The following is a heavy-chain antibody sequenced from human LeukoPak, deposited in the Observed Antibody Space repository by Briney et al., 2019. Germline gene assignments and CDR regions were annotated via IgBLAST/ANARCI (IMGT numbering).Heavy chain of an antibody. D-gene: IGHD5-18*01. Sequence: GASVKVSCKASGFTFTSSAVQWVRQARGQRLEWIGWIVVGSGNTDYAQKFQERVTITRDMSTSTAYMELSSLRSEDTAVYYCAAGSFSYGSSYWGQGTLVTVSS. CDR2: IVVGSGNT. CDR3: AAGSFSYGSSY. J-gene: IGHJ4*02. V-gene: IGHV1-58*01. CDR1: GFTFTSSA.